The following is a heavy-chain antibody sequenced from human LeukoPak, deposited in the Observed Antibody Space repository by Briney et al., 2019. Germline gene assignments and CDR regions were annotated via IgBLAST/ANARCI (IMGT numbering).Heavy chain of an antibody. CDR3: ARSERYSSGWYFYFDY. Sequence: SETLSLTCTVSGGSISTYDWSWIRQPPGKGLEWIGYIYYSGSTNYNPSLKSRVTISIDTSKNQFSLNLSSVTAADTAVYYCARSERYSSGWYFYFDYWGQGTLVTVSS. CDR1: GGSISTYD. J-gene: IGHJ4*02. V-gene: IGHV4-59*01. CDR2: IYYSGST. D-gene: IGHD6-19*01.